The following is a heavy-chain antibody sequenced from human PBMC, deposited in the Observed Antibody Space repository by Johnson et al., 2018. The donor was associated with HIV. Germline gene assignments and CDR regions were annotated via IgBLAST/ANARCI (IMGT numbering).Heavy chain of an antibody. CDR3: AKRRGVFFDAFDI. Sequence: VQLVESGGGVVRPGGSLRLSCAASGFTFDDHGMSWVRQAPGKGLEWVAFIRYDGRHKYYADSVKGQFTISRDNSKNTLYLQMISLRAEDTAVYYCAKRRGVFFDAFDIWGQGTMVTVSS. J-gene: IGHJ3*02. CDR2: IRYDGRHK. V-gene: IGHV3-30*02. D-gene: IGHD6-13*01. CDR1: GFTFDDHG.